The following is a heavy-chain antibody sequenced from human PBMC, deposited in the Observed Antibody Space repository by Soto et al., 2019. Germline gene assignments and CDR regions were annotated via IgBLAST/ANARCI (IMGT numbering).Heavy chain of an antibody. CDR2: ISGSDGST. CDR1: GFTFSSYA. CDR3: AKEYSSGWYYFDY. Sequence: PVGSLRLSCAASGFTFSSYAMSWVRQAPGKGLEWVSTISGSDGSTYYADSVKGRFTISRDNSKNTLYLQMNSLRAEDTAVYYSAKEYSSGWYYFDYWGQGTLVTVSS. V-gene: IGHV3-23*01. D-gene: IGHD6-19*01. J-gene: IGHJ4*02.